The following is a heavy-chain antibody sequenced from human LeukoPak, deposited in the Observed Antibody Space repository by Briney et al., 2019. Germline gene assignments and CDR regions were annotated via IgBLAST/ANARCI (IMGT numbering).Heavy chain of an antibody. Sequence: TSRTLSLTCTVSGGSISSGGYYWSWIRQHPGKGLEWIGYIYYSGSTYYNPSLKSRVTISVDTSKNQFSLKLSSVTAADTAVYYCARTVVQDAFDIWGQGTMVTVSS. D-gene: IGHD2-2*01. V-gene: IGHV4-31*03. J-gene: IGHJ3*02. CDR3: ARTVVQDAFDI. CDR1: GGSISSGGYY. CDR2: IYYSGST.